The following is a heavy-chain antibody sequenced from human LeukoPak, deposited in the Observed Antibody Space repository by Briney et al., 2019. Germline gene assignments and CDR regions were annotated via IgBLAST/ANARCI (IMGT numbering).Heavy chain of an antibody. CDR1: GGSISSGSYY. CDR3: ARGGYYDSTGPGAHWYFDL. Sequence: PSQTLSLTCTVSGGSISSGSYYWSWIRQPAGKGLEWIGRIYTSGSTYYNPSLKSRVTISVDTSKNQFSLKLSSVTAADTAVYYCARGGYYDSTGPGAHWYFDLWGRGTLVTVSS. V-gene: IGHV4-61*02. D-gene: IGHD3-22*01. J-gene: IGHJ2*01. CDR2: IYTSGST.